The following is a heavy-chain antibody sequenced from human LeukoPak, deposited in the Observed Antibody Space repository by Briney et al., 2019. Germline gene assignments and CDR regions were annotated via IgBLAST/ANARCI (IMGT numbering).Heavy chain of an antibody. CDR2: IKQDGSEK. J-gene: IGHJ3*02. V-gene: IGHV3-7*01. Sequence: GGSLRLSCAASGFRFSTYWMSWVRQAPGKGLEWVANIKQDGSEKHYVDSLKGRFIISRDNAKNSLHLQMNSLRAEDTAVYYCARDRGEYYYDSSPFAALDIWGQGTMVTVSS. D-gene: IGHD3-22*01. CDR1: GFRFSTYW. CDR3: ARDRGEYYYDSSPFAALDI.